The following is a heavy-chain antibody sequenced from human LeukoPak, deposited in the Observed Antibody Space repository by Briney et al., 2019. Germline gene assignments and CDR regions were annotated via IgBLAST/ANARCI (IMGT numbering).Heavy chain of an antibody. J-gene: IGHJ4*02. V-gene: IGHV4-59*01. D-gene: IGHD1-14*01. CDR2: ISHTGIT. CDR1: GASITNYY. Sequence: SETLSLTCTVSGASITNYYWSWIRQPPGNGPEWIGYISHTGITNYNPSLESRVIISADTSRNQFSLKLTSMTAADTAVYYCARFRSAADHPDSWGQGTLVTVSS. CDR3: ARFRSAADHPDS.